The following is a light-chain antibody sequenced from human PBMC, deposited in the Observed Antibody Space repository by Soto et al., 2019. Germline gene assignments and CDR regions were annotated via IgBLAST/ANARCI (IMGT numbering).Light chain of an antibody. Sequence: DIQMTQSPSSLSASVGDRATITCQASQGISNYLQWYQQKTGKAPKLLIYDASNLETGVPARFSGSGSGTDFTFTISSLQPEDISTYYCQQSGNLPYTFGQGTKLEIK. CDR1: QGISNY. J-gene: IGKJ2*01. CDR2: DAS. CDR3: QQSGNLPYT. V-gene: IGKV1-33*01.